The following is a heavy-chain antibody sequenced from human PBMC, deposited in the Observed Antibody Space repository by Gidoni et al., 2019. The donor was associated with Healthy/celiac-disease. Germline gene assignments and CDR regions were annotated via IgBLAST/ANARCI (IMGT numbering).Heavy chain of an antibody. CDR1: GGSISNYY. J-gene: IGHJ4*02. CDR2: ISYSGST. D-gene: IGHD3-16*01. CDR3: ARHSYTSHSYYADH. V-gene: IGHV4-59*08. Sequence: QVQLQESGPGLVRPSETLYRTCTGTGGSISNYYWSWIRQPPGKGLEWIGYISYSGSTDYNPSLQSRLTILVDTSKNQFSLKLRSVTAADTSVYYCARHSYTSHSYYADHWGQGTLVTVSS.